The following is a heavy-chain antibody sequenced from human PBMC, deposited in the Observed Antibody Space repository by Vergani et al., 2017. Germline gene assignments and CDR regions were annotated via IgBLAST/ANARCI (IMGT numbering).Heavy chain of an antibody. CDR2: ISGSGGST. CDR3: AKDGATGSYDY. Sequence: EVQLEESGGGLVLPGRSLRLSCVASGFTSAGYAMHWVRQAPGKGLEWVSGISGSGGSTYYADSVKGRFTISRDNSKNTLYLQMNSLRAEDTAVYYCAKDGATGSYDYWGQGTLVTVSS. J-gene: IGHJ4*02. D-gene: IGHD1-26*01. V-gene: IGHV3-23*04. CDR1: GFTSAGYA.